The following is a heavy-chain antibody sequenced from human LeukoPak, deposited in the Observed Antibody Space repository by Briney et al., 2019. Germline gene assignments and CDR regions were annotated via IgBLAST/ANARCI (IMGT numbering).Heavy chain of an antibody. CDR1: GFTFSSYR. D-gene: IGHD5-18*01. CDR2: INGDGRNI. J-gene: IGHJ5*02. Sequence: GGSLRLSCVASGFTFSSYRMHWVRQDPRKGLVWVSRINGDGRNINYADSVRGRFTISSDNAKNTLYLRMNTLRVEDTAVYYCAVTDVDTAMVSNWFDPWGQGTLVTVSS. V-gene: IGHV3-74*01. CDR3: AVTDVDTAMVSNWFDP.